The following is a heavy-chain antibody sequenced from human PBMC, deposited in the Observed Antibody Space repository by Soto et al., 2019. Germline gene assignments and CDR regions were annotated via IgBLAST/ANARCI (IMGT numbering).Heavy chain of an antibody. D-gene: IGHD6-19*01. J-gene: IGHJ6*02. CDR2: INDRGST. V-gene: IGHV4-34*01. Sequence: SETLSLTCAAYGESLRSHSWNWIRQPTGQGLAWVGEINDRGSTNYNTSLKSRATISVATSKNQFSLKLTSVLPAATGVYYCAREDSSGWSGESMDVWGQGTTVTVSS. CDR3: AREDSSGWSGESMDV. CDR1: GESLRSHS.